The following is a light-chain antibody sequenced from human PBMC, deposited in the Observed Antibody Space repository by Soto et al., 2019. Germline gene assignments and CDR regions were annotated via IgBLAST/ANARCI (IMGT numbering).Light chain of an antibody. Sequence: DIVMTQSPDSLAVSLGERVTINCKSSQNVLYSSNNKNQLAWYQQKPGQPPKLLIYWASTRESGVPDRFSGSGSGTDFILTISSLQAEDVAVYYCQQYYSPPLTFGGGTKLEIK. CDR2: WAS. CDR3: QQYYSPPLT. J-gene: IGKJ4*01. CDR1: QNVLYSSNNKNQ. V-gene: IGKV4-1*01.